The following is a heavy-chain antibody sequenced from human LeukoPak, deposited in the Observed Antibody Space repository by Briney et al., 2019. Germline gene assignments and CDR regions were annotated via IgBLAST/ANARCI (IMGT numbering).Heavy chain of an antibody. CDR3: ARGYYYDSSGYYPAFDI. V-gene: IGHV4-59*01. D-gene: IGHD3-22*01. Sequence: SETLSLTCTVSGGSISSYYWSWLRQPPGKGLEWIGYIYYSGSTNYNPSLKSRVTISVDTSKNQFSLKLSSVTAADTAVYYCARGYYYDSSGYYPAFDIWGQGTMVTVSS. J-gene: IGHJ3*02. CDR1: GGSISSYY. CDR2: IYYSGST.